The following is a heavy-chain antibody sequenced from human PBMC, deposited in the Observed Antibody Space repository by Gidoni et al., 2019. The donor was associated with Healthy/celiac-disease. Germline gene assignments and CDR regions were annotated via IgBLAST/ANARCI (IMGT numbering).Heavy chain of an antibody. J-gene: IGHJ4*02. CDR1: GFTFSGSA. V-gene: IGHV3-73*01. CDR2: IRSKANSYAT. Sequence: EVQLVESGGGLVQPGGSLTLSCAASGFTFSGSAMHWVRQASGKGLEWVGRIRSKANSYATAYAASVKGRFTISRDDSKNTAYLQMNSLKTEDTAVYYCSLLGYYDFWSGSDYWGQGTLVTVSS. CDR3: SLLGYYDFWSGSDY. D-gene: IGHD3-3*01.